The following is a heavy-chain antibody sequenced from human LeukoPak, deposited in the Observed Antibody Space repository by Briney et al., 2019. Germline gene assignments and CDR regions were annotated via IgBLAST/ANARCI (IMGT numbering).Heavy chain of an antibody. V-gene: IGHV4-61*02. CDR3: AREGRTYYYYGMDV. Sequence: SETLSLTCTVSGGSISSGSYYWSWIRQPAGKALEWIGRIYTSGSTNYNPSLKSRVTISVDTSKNKFSLKLSSVTAADTAVYYCAREGRTYYYYGMDVWGQGTTVTVSS. CDR1: GGSISSGSYY. J-gene: IGHJ6*02. CDR2: IYTSGST.